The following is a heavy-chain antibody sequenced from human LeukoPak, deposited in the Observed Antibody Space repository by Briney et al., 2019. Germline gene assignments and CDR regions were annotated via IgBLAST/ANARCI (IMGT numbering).Heavy chain of an antibody. Sequence: ASVKVSCKASGYTFTSYGISWVRQAPGQGLEWMGWISGNNDNPNYGQKFQGRFTATTDSSTSTAYMELRNLRFDDTAVYYCARDGTSTDDYWGQGTLVTVSS. D-gene: IGHD2-2*01. CDR2: ISGNNDNP. CDR3: ARDGTSTDDY. V-gene: IGHV1-18*01. CDR1: GYTFTSYG. J-gene: IGHJ4*02.